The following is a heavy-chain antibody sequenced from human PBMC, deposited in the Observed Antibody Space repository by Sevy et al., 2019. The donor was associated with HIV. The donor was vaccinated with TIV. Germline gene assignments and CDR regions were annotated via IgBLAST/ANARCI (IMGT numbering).Heavy chain of an antibody. Sequence: GGSLRLSCAASNLTFEDYAMHWVRRAPGKGLEWVSGISWNGADIGFAASVKGRFTISRDNAKSSVYLQINSLTPEDTGVYYCAKGQQLITQSGSYFYYGMNVWAKGPRSPSP. CDR3: AKGQQLITQSGSYFYYGMNV. J-gene: IGHJ6*02. V-gene: IGHV3-9*01. D-gene: IGHD6-13*01. CDR2: ISWNGADI. CDR1: NLTFEDYA.